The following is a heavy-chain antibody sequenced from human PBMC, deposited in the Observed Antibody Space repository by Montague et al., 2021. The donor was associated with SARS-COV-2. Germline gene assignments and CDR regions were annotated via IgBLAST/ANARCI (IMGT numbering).Heavy chain of an antibody. CDR2: IYYSVST. CDR3: ASPEGYCTGGSCYYVY. D-gene: IGHD2-15*01. J-gene: IGHJ4*02. Sequence: SETLSLTCSVSGGSISTYYWSWIRQPPGKGLEWIGYIYYSVSTNYNPSLKSRVTISIDTSKNQFSLELSSVTAADMAVYYCASPEGYCTGGSCYYVYWGQGTLVTVSS. CDR1: GGSISTYY. V-gene: IGHV4-59*01.